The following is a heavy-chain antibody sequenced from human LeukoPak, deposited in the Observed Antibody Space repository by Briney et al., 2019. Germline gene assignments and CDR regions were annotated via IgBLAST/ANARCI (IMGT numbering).Heavy chain of an antibody. CDR2: IYYSGST. V-gene: IGHV4-59*01. CDR1: GGSISSYY. Sequence: SETLSLTFTVSGGSISSYYWSWIRQPPGKGLEWIGYIYYSGSTNYNPSLKSRVTISVDTSKNQFSLKLSSVTAADTAVYYCARVGDSSGNDAFDIWGQGTMVTVSS. CDR3: ARVGDSSGNDAFDI. D-gene: IGHD3-22*01. J-gene: IGHJ3*02.